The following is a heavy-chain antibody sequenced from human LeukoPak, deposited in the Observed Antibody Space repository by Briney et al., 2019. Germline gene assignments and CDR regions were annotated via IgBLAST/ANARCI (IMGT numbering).Heavy chain of an antibody. Sequence: SETLPLTCTVSGGSISSHYWTWIRQPPGKGLEWIGYIYYSGNTNYNPSLKSRVTISVDTSKNQFSLKLSSVTAADTAVYYCARDLTTVTKGFDIWGQGTMVTVSS. CDR2: IYYSGNT. CDR1: GGSISSHY. D-gene: IGHD4-17*01. CDR3: ARDLTTVTKGFDI. J-gene: IGHJ3*02. V-gene: IGHV4-59*11.